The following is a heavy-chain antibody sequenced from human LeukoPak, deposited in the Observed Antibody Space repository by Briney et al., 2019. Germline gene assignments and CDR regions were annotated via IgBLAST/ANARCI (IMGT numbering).Heavy chain of an antibody. CDR2: INSDGSSA. J-gene: IGHJ4*02. CDR3: AVGAAGLDY. D-gene: IGHD6-13*01. Sequence: GGSLRLSCAASGFTFTSYWIHWVRQAPGKGLVWVSRINSDGSSASYADSVKGRFTISTDNAKNTLYLQMNSLRAEDTAVYYCAVGAAGLDYWGQGTQVTVSS. V-gene: IGHV3-74*01. CDR1: GFTFTSYW.